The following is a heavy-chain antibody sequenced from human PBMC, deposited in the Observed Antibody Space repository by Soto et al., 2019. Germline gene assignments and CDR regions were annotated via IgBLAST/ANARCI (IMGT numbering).Heavy chain of an antibody. CDR1: GGVFSSYT. CDR3: ATASGTMAPFEH. Sequence: QVQVVQSGAELKNPGSSVNVSCKASGGVFSSYTINWVGQAPGQGLEWMGRIITLLNIVDYAPKSQGIVTITADTSTSTAYMEVSSLRSEDTATIYCATASGTMAPFEHWGQRSLVTVSS. D-gene: IGHD6-13*01. J-gene: IGHJ4*02. CDR2: IITLLNIV. V-gene: IGHV1-69*02.